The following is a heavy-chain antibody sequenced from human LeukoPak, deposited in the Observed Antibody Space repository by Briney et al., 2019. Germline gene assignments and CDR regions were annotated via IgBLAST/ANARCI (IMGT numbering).Heavy chain of an antibody. CDR2: IYYSGST. CDR1: GGSIRSSSYY. V-gene: IGHV4-39*07. J-gene: IGHJ4*02. D-gene: IGHD5-18*01. Sequence: SETLSLTCTVSGGSIRSSSYYWGWIRQPPGKGLEWIGSIYYSGSTYYKSSLKSRVTISVDTSKNQFSLNLSSVTAADTAVYYCESGTPQLWSSFWGQGTLVTVSS. CDR3: ESGTPQLWSSF.